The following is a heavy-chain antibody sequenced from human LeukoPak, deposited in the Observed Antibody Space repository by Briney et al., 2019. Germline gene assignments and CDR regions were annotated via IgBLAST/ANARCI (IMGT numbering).Heavy chain of an antibody. CDR3: ARPDTRYYYYGMDV. V-gene: IGHV4-39*01. Sequence: PSETLSLTCTVYGGSFSGYYWSWIRQPPGKGLEWIGSIYYSGSTYYNPSLKSRVTISVDTSKNQFSLKLSSVTAADTAVYYCARPDTRYYYYGMDVWGQGTTVTVSS. CDR2: IYYSGST. J-gene: IGHJ6*02. CDR1: GGSFSGYY.